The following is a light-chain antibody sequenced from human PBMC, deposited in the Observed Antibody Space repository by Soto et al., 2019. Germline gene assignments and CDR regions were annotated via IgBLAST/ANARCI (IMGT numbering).Light chain of an antibody. J-gene: IGKJ4*01. CDR3: QQRSDWPST. CDR2: DAS. Sequence: EIVLTQSPATLSLSPGDRATLSCRASQSVGSYLGWYQQRPGQAPRLLIYDASNRATGIPARFSGSGSGTDFTLTISSLEPEDVAVDYCQQRSDWPSTFGGGTKVEIK. CDR1: QSVGSY. V-gene: IGKV3-11*01.